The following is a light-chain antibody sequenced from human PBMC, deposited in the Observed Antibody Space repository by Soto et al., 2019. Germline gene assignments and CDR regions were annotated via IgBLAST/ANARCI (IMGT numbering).Light chain of an antibody. V-gene: IGKV1-5*03. CDR2: KAS. CDR1: QTISSW. J-gene: IGKJ1*01. Sequence: DIQMTQSPSTLSGSVGDRVTITCRASQTISSWLAWYQQKPGKAPKLLIYKASTLKSEVPSRFSGSGSGTEFTLTISSLQPDDFATYYCQHYNSYSEAFGQGTTGDIK. CDR3: QHYNSYSEA.